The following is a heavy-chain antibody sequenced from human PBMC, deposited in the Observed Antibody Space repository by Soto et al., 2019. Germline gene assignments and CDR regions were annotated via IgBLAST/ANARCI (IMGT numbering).Heavy chain of an antibody. D-gene: IGHD6-25*01. V-gene: IGHV3-9*01. CDR1: GFNFDDYA. CDR3: AKPGGPNDY. CDR2: ISWNSGSI. Sequence: GGSLRLSCAASGFNFDDYAMHWVRQAPGKGLEWVSGISWNSGSIGYADSVKGRFTISRDNAKNSLYLQMNSLRAEDTALYYCAKPGGPNDYWGQGTLVTVSS. J-gene: IGHJ4*02.